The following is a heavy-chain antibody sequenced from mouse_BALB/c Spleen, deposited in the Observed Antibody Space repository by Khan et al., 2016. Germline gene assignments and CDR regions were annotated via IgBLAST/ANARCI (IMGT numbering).Heavy chain of an antibody. CDR3: EITAVVADY. Sequence: EVQLVESGPSLVKPSQTLSLTCSVTVDSITSGYWNWIRKFPGNKLEYMGYISYSGSTYYNPSPKSRISITRDTSKNQYYLQLNSVTTEDTAASYSEITAVVADYWGQGTTLTVSS. V-gene: IGHV3-8*02. J-gene: IGHJ2*01. D-gene: IGHD1-1*01. CDR2: ISYSGST. CDR1: VDSITSGY.